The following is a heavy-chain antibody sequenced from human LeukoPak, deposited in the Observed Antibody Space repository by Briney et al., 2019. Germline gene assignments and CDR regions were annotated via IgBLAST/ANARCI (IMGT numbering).Heavy chain of an antibody. V-gene: IGHV1-46*01. CDR1: GYTFSGHY. J-gene: IGHJ4*02. Sequence: WASVTVSCKASGYTFSGHYMHWVRQAPGQGLEWMGIINPSGGSTSYAQKFQGRVTMTRDTSTSTVYMELSSLRSEDTAVYYCARGSPNYDSSGYYSNWGQGTLVTVSS. D-gene: IGHD3-22*01. CDR3: ARGSPNYDSSGYYSN. CDR2: INPSGGST.